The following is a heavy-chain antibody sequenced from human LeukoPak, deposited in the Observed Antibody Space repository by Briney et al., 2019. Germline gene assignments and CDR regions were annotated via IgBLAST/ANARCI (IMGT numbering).Heavy chain of an antibody. CDR1: GFTFSNYW. Sequence: GGSLRLSCAASGFTFSNYWMSWVRQAPGKGLEGVANIKQDGSEKYYVDSVKGRFTIYRDNAKNSLYLQMNSLRAEDTAVYYCAREAYCSSTSCQGYYFDFWGQGTLVTVSS. D-gene: IGHD2-2*01. CDR2: IKQDGSEK. V-gene: IGHV3-7*01. CDR3: AREAYCSSTSCQGYYFDF. J-gene: IGHJ4*02.